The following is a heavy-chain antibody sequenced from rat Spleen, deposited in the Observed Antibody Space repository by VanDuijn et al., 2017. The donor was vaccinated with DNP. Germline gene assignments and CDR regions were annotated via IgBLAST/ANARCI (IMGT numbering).Heavy chain of an antibody. J-gene: IGHJ2*01. Sequence: EVQLQESGPGLVKPSQSLSLTCSVTGYSITTNYWGWIRMFPGNKMEWIGHISYSGITTYNPSLKSRISITRDTSKNQFFLQLNSVTTEDTATYNCARWGDYFDYWGQGVMVTVSS. CDR3: ARWGDYFDY. V-gene: IGHV3-1*01. CDR2: ISYSGIT. CDR1: GYSITTNY.